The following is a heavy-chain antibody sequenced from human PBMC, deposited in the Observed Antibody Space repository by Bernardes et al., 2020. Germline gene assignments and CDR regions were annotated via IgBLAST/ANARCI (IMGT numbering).Heavy chain of an antibody. CDR3: AKDPWGFGEFLNWFDP. J-gene: IGHJ5*02. V-gene: IGHV3-23*01. D-gene: IGHD3-10*01. Sequence: GGSLRLSCAASGFTFSSYAMSWVRQAPGKGLEWVSAISGSGGSTYYADSVKGRFTISRDNSKNTLYLQMNSLRAEDTAVYYCAKDPWGFGEFLNWFDPWGQGTLVTVSS. CDR2: ISGSGGST. CDR1: GFTFSSYA.